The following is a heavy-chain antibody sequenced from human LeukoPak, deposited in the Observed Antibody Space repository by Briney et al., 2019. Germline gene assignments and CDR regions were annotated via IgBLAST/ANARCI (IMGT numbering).Heavy chain of an antibody. V-gene: IGHV1-69*13. J-gene: IGHJ6*02. CDR3: ARGPIAAAGTGYYYYYGMDV. D-gene: IGHD6-13*01. Sequence: VASVKVSCKASGGTFSSYAISWVRQAPGQGLEWMGGIIPIFGTANYAQKFQGRVTITADESTSTAYMELSSLRSEDTAVYYCARGPIAAAGTGYYYYYGMDVWGQGTTVTVSS. CDR2: IIPIFGTA. CDR1: GGTFSSYA.